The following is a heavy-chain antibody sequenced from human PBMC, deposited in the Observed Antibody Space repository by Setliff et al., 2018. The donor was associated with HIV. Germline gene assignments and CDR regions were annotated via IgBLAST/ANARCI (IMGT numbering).Heavy chain of an antibody. D-gene: IGHD3-22*01. J-gene: IGHJ4*02. CDR3: ARDPHYFDTSGHYSWFYFDY. CDR2: ISSSGST. V-gene: IGHV4-34*11. CDR1: GGSFSGYY. Sequence: PSETLSLTCAVYGGSFSGYYWSWIRQPPGKGLEWIGSISSSGSTTYHPSLRSRVTVSAATSKNQFSLKLTSVTAADTAVYFCARDPHYFDTSGHYSWFYFDYWGQGTLVTVSS.